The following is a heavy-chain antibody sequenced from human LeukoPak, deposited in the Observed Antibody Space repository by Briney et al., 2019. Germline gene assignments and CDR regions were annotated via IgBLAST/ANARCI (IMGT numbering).Heavy chain of an antibody. J-gene: IGHJ4*02. V-gene: IGHV1-8*03. Sequence: ASVKVSCKASGYTFTSYDFNWVRQATGQGLEWMGWMNPDSTNTGYAQRFQGRVTITRNTSISTAHMELSSLRSEDTAVYYCARSSSGYYDFDYWGQGTLVTVSS. CDR1: GYTFTSYD. CDR2: MNPDSTNT. CDR3: ARSSSGYYDFDY. D-gene: IGHD3-22*01.